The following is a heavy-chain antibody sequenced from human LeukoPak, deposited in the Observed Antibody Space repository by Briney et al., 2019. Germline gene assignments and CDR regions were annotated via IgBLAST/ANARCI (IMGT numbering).Heavy chain of an antibody. Sequence: SETLHLTCAVYGGSFSGYYWSWIRQPPGKGLEWIGEINHSGSTNYNPSLKSRVTISVDTSKNQFSLKLSSVTAADTAVYYCARGFSSGWYWTQKYYFDYWGQGTLVTVSS. CDR3: ARGFSSGWYWTQKYYFDY. J-gene: IGHJ4*02. CDR1: GGSFSGYY. CDR2: INHSGST. V-gene: IGHV4-34*01. D-gene: IGHD6-19*01.